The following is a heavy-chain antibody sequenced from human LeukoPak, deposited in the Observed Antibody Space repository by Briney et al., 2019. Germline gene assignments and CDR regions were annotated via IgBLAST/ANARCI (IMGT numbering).Heavy chain of an antibody. V-gene: IGHV3-23*01. CDR3: ARALDCGGDCYYFDY. J-gene: IGHJ4*02. D-gene: IGHD2-21*01. Sequence: GGSLRLSCAASGFTFSSYAMSWVRQAPGKGLEWVSAISGSGGSTYYADSVKGRFTISRGNSKNTLYLQMNSLRAEDTAVYYCARALDCGGDCYYFDYWGQGTLVTVSS. CDR1: GFTFSSYA. CDR2: ISGSGGST.